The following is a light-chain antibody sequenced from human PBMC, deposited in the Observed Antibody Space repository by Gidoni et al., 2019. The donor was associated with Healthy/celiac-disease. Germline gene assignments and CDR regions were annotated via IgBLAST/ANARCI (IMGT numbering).Light chain of an antibody. CDR1: SSNIGAGYD. CDR3: RSYDSSLSGWV. J-gene: IGLJ3*02. CDR2: GNS. V-gene: IGLV1-40*01. Sequence: QPVLTQPPSVSGAPAQRVTISCTGSSSNIGAGYDVHWYQQLPGTAPKLLIYGNSNRPSGVPDRFSGSKSGTSASLAITGLQAEDEADYYCRSYDSSLSGWVFGGGTKLTVL.